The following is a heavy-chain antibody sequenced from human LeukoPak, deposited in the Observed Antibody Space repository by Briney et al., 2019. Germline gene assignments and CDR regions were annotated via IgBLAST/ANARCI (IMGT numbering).Heavy chain of an antibody. CDR1: GGSISSSSYY. CDR3: ARVQGTMDY. V-gene: IGHV4-39*01. D-gene: IGHD3-10*01. J-gene: IGHJ4*02. Sequence: SETLSLTCSVSGGSISSSSYYWGWVRQPPGKGLEWIGSMHYSGSTYYNPSLKSRVTISVDTSKNQFSLKLSSVTAADTAVYYCARVQGTMDYWGQGTLVTVSS. CDR2: MHYSGST.